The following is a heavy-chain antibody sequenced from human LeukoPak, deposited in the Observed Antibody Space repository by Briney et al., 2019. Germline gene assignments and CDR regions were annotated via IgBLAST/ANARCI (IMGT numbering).Heavy chain of an antibody. CDR3: ARRGSGWYVDY. CDR2: IYPGDSDT. D-gene: IGHD6-19*01. CDR1: GYTFTSYW. Sequence: GESLKISCKGSGYTFTSYWIGWVRQMPGKGLEWMGIIYPGDSDTRYSTSFQGQVSISVDKSISTAYLQWSSLKASDTAMYYCARRGSGWYVDYWGQGTLVTVSS. J-gene: IGHJ4*02. V-gene: IGHV5-51*01.